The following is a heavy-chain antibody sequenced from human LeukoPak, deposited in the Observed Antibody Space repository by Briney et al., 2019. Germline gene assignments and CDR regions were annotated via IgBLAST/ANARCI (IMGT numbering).Heavy chain of an antibody. D-gene: IGHD3-3*01. CDR1: GGTFSSYA. CDR3: AREGLYYDFWSGYRYYYMDV. J-gene: IGHJ6*03. CDR2: IIPIFSTA. V-gene: IGHV1-69*05. Sequence: ASVKLSCKASGGTFSSYAISWVRQAPGQGLQWMGGIIPIFSTANYAQKFQGRVTITTAESTSTAYMELSSLRSEDTAVYYCAREGLYYDFWSGYRYYYMDVWGKGTTVTVSS.